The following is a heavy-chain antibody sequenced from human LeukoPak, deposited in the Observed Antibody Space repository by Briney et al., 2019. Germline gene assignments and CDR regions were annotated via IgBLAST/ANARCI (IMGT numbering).Heavy chain of an antibody. D-gene: IGHD2-2*01. CDR2: ISSSTSTI. CDR1: GFTFSSYS. CDR3: ARDHCSSTNCYFDY. J-gene: IGHJ4*02. Sequence: PGGSLRLSCAASGFTFSSYSMNWVRQAPGKGLEWVSYISSSTSTIYYADSVKGRFTISRDNAKNSLYPQMNSLRDEDTAVYYCARDHCSSTNCYFDYWGQGTLVTVSS. V-gene: IGHV3-48*02.